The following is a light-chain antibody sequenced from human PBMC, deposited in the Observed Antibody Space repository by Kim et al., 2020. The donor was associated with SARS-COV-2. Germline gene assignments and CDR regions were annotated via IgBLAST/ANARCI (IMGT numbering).Light chain of an antibody. CDR2: DAS. CDR3: QYYDTSPSWT. J-gene: IGKJ1*01. Sequence: AGERATLSSRASQSVSSNYLAWYQQKPGQAPRLLIYDASSRATGIPDRFSGGGSGTDFTLTINRLEPEDFAVYYCQYYDTSPSWTFGQGTKVDIK. V-gene: IGKV3-20*01. CDR1: QSVSSNY.